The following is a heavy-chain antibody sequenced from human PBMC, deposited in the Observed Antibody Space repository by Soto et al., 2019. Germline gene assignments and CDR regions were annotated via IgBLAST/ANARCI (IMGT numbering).Heavy chain of an antibody. V-gene: IGHV3-21*01. CDR2: ISSSSSYI. CDR1: GFTFSSYS. Sequence: ESGGGLVKPGGSLRLSCAASGFTFSSYSMNWVRQAPGKGLEWVSSISSSSSYIYYADSVKGRFTISRDNAKNSLYLQMNSLRAEDTAVYYCASLDMAAAGRQGYWGQGTLVTVSS. J-gene: IGHJ4*02. CDR3: ASLDMAAAGRQGY. D-gene: IGHD6-13*01.